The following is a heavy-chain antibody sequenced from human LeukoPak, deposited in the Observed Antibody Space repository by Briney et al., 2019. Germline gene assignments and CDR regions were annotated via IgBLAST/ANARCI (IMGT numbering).Heavy chain of an antibody. V-gene: IGHV1-69*05. J-gene: IGHJ6*03. D-gene: IGHD4-17*01. CDR1: GGTFSGHA. CDR2: TIPIFGAT. CDR3: AGGDPFNYYMDV. Sequence: SVKVSCKASGGTFSGHAISWVRQAPGQGLEWMGGTIPIFGATNYTQRFQGRITITTDESTTTAYMELTSLRSEDTPVYFCAGGDPFNYYMDVWGKGTSVTVFS.